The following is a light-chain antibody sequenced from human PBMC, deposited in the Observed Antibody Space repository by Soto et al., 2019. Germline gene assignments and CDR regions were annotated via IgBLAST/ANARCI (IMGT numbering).Light chain of an antibody. Sequence: EIVLTQSPATLSLSPGERATISCRASQSVSSYLAWYQQKPGQAPRLLIYDASNRATGIPARFSGSGSGTDFTLTISSLEPEDCAVYYCQQRSNWPPYTFGQGTKLELK. CDR3: QQRSNWPPYT. V-gene: IGKV3-11*01. CDR1: QSVSSY. J-gene: IGKJ2*01. CDR2: DAS.